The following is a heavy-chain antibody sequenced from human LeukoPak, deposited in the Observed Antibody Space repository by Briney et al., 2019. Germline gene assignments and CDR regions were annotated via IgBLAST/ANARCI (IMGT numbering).Heavy chain of an antibody. D-gene: IGHD3-22*01. Sequence: SETLSLTCAVYGGSFSGYYWSWIRQPPGKGLEWIGEINHSGSTNYNPSLKSRVTISVDTSKNQFSLKLSSVTAADTAAYYCARGVKITMIVVVITNGWFDPWGQGTLVTVSS. CDR1: GGSFSGYY. V-gene: IGHV4-34*01. J-gene: IGHJ5*02. CDR3: ARGVKITMIVVVITNGWFDP. CDR2: INHSGST.